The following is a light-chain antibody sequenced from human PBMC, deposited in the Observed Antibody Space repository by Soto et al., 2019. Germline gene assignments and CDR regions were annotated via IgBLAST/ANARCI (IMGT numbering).Light chain of an antibody. CDR3: QQYGSSLLYT. J-gene: IGKJ2*01. CDR1: QSVSSSY. V-gene: IGKV3-20*01. Sequence: EIVLTQSPGTLSLSPGERATLSCRASQSVSSSYLAWYQQKPGQAPGPLIYGESSRAPGFPDRLSGSGSGTDFTLTISRLEPEDFAVYYCQQYGSSLLYTFGQGPSWRSN. CDR2: GES.